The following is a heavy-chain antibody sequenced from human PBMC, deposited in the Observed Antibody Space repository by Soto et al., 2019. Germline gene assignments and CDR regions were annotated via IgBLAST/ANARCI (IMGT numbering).Heavy chain of an antibody. V-gene: IGHV4-39*01. CDR1: GGSISSSSYY. D-gene: IGHD3-9*01. Sequence: QLQLQESGPGLVKPSETLSLTCTVSGGSISSSSYYWGWIRQPPGKGLEWIGSIYYSGSTYYNPSLKSRVTISVDTSKNQFSLKLSSVTAADTAVYYCARQRILTGYYDFDYWGQGTLVTVSS. CDR2: IYYSGST. CDR3: ARQRILTGYYDFDY. J-gene: IGHJ4*02.